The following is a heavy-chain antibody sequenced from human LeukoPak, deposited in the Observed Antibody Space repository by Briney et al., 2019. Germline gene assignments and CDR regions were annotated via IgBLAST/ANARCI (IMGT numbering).Heavy chain of an antibody. Sequence: GASVKVSCKASGYTFTGYYMHWVRQAPGQGLEWMGWINPSSGGTNYAQKFQGRVTMTRDTSISTAYMELNRLISDDTAVYYCARADDYNRGYYFDYWGQGTLVTVSS. CDR2: INPSSGGT. CDR1: GYTFTGYY. CDR3: ARADDYNRGYYFDY. D-gene: IGHD5-24*01. J-gene: IGHJ4*02. V-gene: IGHV1-2*02.